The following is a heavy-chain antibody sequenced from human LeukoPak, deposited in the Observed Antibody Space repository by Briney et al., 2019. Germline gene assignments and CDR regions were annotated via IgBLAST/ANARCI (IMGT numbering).Heavy chain of an antibody. D-gene: IGHD3-22*01. CDR3: ARNIYYYDSSGQGVY. J-gene: IGHJ4*02. CDR2: IIPIFGTA. V-gene: IGHV1-69*13. Sequence: ASVKVSCKASGGTFSSYAISWVRQAPGQGLEWMGGIIPIFGTANYAQKFQGRVTITADESTSTAYMELSRLRSDDTAVYYCARNIYYYDSSGQGVYWGQGTLVTVSS. CDR1: GGTFSSYA.